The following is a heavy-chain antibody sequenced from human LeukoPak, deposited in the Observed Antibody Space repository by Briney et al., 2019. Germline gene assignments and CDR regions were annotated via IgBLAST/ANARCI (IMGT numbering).Heavy chain of an antibody. CDR1: GGSISNYH. CDR3: ARRDISSGWSFDY. CDR2: IHTSGST. Sequence: KPSETLSLTCTVSGGSISNYHWTWIRQPAGKGLEWIGQIHTSGSTKYNPPLKSRVSMSIDTTEDQVSLTIRSVTAADTAFYYCARRDISSGWSFDYWGQGTLVTVSS. J-gene: IGHJ4*02. D-gene: IGHD6-19*01. V-gene: IGHV4-4*07.